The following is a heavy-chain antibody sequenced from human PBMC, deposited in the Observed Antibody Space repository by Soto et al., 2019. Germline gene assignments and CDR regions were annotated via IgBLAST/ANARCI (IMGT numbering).Heavy chain of an antibody. D-gene: IGHD3-10*01. J-gene: IGHJ6*02. CDR3: AFISKYCYGMDV. CDR1: GGSVSSGSYY. CDR2: IYYSGST. Sequence: QVQLQESGPGLVKPSETLSLTCTVSGGSVSSGSYYWSWIRQPPGKGLEWIGYIYYSGSTNYNPHLRSRLSISVDTSKNQCSRKLSSVTAADTAVYYCAFISKYCYGMDVWGQGTTVTVSS. V-gene: IGHV4-61*01.